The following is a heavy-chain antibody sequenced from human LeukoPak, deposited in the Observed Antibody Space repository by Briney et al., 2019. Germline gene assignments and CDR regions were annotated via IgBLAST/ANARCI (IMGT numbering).Heavy chain of an antibody. J-gene: IGHJ6*03. V-gene: IGHV3-49*04. CDR2: IRRIAYGGTT. Sequence: GASLRLSCTAFGLTFGVYAMSWVRQPQGKGLDGVGFIRRIAYGGTTEYAASVKPRFTISRDDSKRIAYLQMNRLKSQGIAVYYCTRRAQDYYMDVWSGGTTVT. CDR3: TRRAQDYYMDV. CDR1: GLTFGVYA.